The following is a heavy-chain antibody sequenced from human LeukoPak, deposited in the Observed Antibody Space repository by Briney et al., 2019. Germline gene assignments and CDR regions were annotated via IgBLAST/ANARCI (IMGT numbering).Heavy chain of an antibody. CDR2: INHSGST. D-gene: IGHD2-8*01. CDR1: GGSFSGYY. J-gene: IGHJ5*02. CDR3: ARGYIVLMVYATGWFDP. Sequence: ASETLSLTCAVYGGSFSGYYWSWIRQPPGKGLEWIGEINHSGSTNYNPSLKSRVTISVDTSKNQFSLKLSSVTAADTAVYYCARGYIVLMVYATGWFDPWGQGTLVTVSS. V-gene: IGHV4-34*01.